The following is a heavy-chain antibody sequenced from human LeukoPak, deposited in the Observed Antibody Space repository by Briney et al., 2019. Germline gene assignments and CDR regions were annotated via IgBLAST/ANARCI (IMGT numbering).Heavy chain of an antibody. V-gene: IGHV4-59*12. J-gene: IGHJ6*03. CDR1: GGSISSYY. CDR2: IYYSGST. CDR3: ARDQYYDFWSGYSDYYYYYMDV. D-gene: IGHD3-3*01. Sequence: SETLSLTCTVSGGSISSYYWSWIRQPPGKGLEWIGYIYYSGSTNYNPSLKSRVTISVDTSKNQFSLKLSSVTAADTAVYYCARDQYYDFWSGYSDYYYYYMDVWGKGTTVTVSS.